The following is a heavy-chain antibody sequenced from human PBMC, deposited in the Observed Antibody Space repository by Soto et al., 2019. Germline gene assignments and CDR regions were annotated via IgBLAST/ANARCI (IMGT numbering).Heavy chain of an antibody. CDR2: IKSKTDGGTT. CDR1: GFTFSNAW. J-gene: IGHJ6*03. CDR3: TTACRAATPKYYYYYMDV. Sequence: PGGSLRLCYAASGFTFSNAWMSWVRQAPGKGLEWVGRIKSKTDGGTTDYAAPVKGRFTISRDDSKNTLYLQMNSLKTEDTAVYYCTTACRAATPKYYYYYMDVWGKGTTVTVSS. D-gene: IGHD2-15*01. V-gene: IGHV3-15*01.